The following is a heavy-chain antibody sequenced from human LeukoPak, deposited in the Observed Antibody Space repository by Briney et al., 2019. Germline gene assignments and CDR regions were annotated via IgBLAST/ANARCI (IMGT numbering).Heavy chain of an antibody. D-gene: IGHD1-1*01. Sequence: SEPLSLTCTVSGGSISSSRYYWGWIRQPPGKVLEWIGNIYYSGTTYYNPSLKSRVTISVDSPKNQFSLKLSSVTAADTAVYYCATSQRANWNGWFDPWGQGTLVTVS. V-gene: IGHV4-39*01. CDR3: ATSQRANWNGWFDP. CDR1: GGSISSSRYY. J-gene: IGHJ5*02. CDR2: IYYSGTT.